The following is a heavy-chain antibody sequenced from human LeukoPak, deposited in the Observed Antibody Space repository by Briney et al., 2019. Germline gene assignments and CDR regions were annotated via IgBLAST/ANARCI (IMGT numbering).Heavy chain of an antibody. CDR2: INSYGSST. CDR1: GFTFSSYW. D-gene: IGHD2/OR15-2a*01. CDR3: ARDDVFHFYSYYMDV. V-gene: IGHV3-74*01. J-gene: IGHJ6*03. Sequence: GGSLRLSCAASGFTFSSYWMHWVRHSPGKGLVWVSRINSYGSSTSYADSVKGRFTISRDNAKNTLYLQMNTLRAEDTAVYYCARDDVFHFYSYYMDVWGKGTTVTVSS.